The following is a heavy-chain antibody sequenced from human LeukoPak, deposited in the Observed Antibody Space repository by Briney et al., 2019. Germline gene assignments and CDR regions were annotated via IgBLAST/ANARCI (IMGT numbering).Heavy chain of an antibody. CDR1: GFTFSSYG. CDR2: IRYDGSNK. CDR3: AKVFTHGYCSSTSCPLWFDP. V-gene: IGHV3-30*02. D-gene: IGHD2-2*01. Sequence: GGSLRLSCAASGFTFSSYGMHWVRQAPGKGLEWVAFIRYDGSNKYYADSVKGRFTISRDNSKNTLYLQMNSPRAEDTAVYYCAKVFTHGYCSSTSCPLWFDPWGQGTLVTVSS. J-gene: IGHJ5*02.